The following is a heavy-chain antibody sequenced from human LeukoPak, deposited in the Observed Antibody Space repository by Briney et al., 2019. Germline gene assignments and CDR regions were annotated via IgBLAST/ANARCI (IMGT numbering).Heavy chain of an antibody. J-gene: IGHJ6*03. Sequence: GGSLRLSCAASGFTFDDYGMSWVRQAPGKGLEWVSGINWNGGSTGYADSVKGRFTISRDNAKNSLYLQMNSLRAEDTALYYCARAGSSSFGHGFRADYYYYHYMDVWGKGTTVTVSS. CDR1: GFTFDDYG. CDR2: INWNGGST. V-gene: IGHV3-20*04. D-gene: IGHD6-6*01. CDR3: ARAGSSSFGHGFRADYYYYHYMDV.